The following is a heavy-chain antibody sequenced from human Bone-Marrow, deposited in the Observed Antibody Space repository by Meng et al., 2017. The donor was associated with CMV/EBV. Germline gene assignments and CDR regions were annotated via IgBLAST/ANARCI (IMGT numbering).Heavy chain of an antibody. J-gene: IGHJ4*02. CDR3: ARGLGVRSSGYYYVYN. V-gene: IGHV3-21*01. Sequence: GESLKISCAASGFTFSRHSMNWVRQAPGKGLEWVSSISGSGDYIYYADSVKGRFTISRDSAKNSLYLQMNSLRAEDTAVYYCARGLGVRSSGYYYVYNWGQGTLVTVSS. CDR1: GFTFSRHS. CDR2: ISGSGDYI. D-gene: IGHD3-22*01.